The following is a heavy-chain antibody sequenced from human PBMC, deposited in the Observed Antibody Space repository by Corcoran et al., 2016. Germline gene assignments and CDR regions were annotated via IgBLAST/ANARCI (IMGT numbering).Heavy chain of an antibody. CDR1: GYTFTSYN. CDR3: AREGGYGSRDY. J-gene: IGHJ4*02. Sequence: QVQLVQSGAEVKKPGASVKVSCKASGYTFTSYNINWMRQATGQGLEWMGWMNPYRGNAGYTQKCQGRVPMTRNTSIRTAYIELRRPRSEEKAVYYCAREGGYGSRDYWGQGTLVTVSS. V-gene: IGHV1-8*01. D-gene: IGHD3-10*01. CDR2: MNPYRGNA.